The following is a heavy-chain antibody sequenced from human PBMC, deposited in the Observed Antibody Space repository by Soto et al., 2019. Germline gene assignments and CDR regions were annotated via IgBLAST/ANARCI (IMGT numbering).Heavy chain of an antibody. V-gene: IGHV4-4*07. D-gene: IGHD3-9*01. CDR3: ARASQCKSYFDCFAWLDY. Sequence: SETLSLTCTFSNDSISVLYWTWIRQPAGKGLDWIGRIYRSGETNYNPSLTGRVIMSLDTSKNQFSLKLTSVTAADTAVYYCARASQCKSYFDCFAWLDYWGQGTLVTVSS. J-gene: IGHJ4*02. CDR2: IYRSGET. CDR1: NDSISVLY.